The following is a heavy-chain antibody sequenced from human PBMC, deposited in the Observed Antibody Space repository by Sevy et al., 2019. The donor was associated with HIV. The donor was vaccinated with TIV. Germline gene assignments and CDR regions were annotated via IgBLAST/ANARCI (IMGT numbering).Heavy chain of an antibody. CDR3: VREGLGGFSYSLDC. Sequence: GGSLRLSCAASGFNFSPYGMHWVRQAPGKGLEWVSFIGYDGNKIFYADSVRGRFTVSRDNSKNTLYLQMNSLSAEDTGVYYCVREGLGGFSYSLDCWGQGTLVTVSS. V-gene: IGHV3-30*02. J-gene: IGHJ4*02. D-gene: IGHD3-16*01. CDR2: IGYDGNKI. CDR1: GFNFSPYG.